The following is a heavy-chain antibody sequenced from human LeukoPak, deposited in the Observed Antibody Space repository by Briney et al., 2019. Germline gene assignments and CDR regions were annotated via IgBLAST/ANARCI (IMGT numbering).Heavy chain of an antibody. Sequence: PGGSLRLSCAASGFTFRSYSMNWVRQAPGKGLEWVSSISSSSSYIYYADSVKGRFTISRDNAKNSLYLQMNSLRAEDTAVYYCARGSREVNQFDYWGQGTLVTVSS. CDR1: GFTFRSYS. V-gene: IGHV3-21*01. CDR2: ISSSSSYI. D-gene: IGHD1-14*01. CDR3: ARGSREVNQFDY. J-gene: IGHJ4*02.